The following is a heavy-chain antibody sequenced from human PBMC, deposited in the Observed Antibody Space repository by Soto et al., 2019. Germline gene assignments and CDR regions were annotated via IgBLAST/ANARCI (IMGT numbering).Heavy chain of an antibody. D-gene: IGHD3-10*01. V-gene: IGHV3-30-3*01. Sequence: GGSLRLSCAASGFTFSSYAMHWVRQAPGKGLEWVAVISYDESNKYYADSVKGRFTISRDNSKNTLYLQMNSLRAEDTAVYYCARGFYYGSGSLGVVFDYWGQGTLVTVSS. J-gene: IGHJ4*02. CDR2: ISYDESNK. CDR3: ARGFYYGSGSLGVVFDY. CDR1: GFTFSSYA.